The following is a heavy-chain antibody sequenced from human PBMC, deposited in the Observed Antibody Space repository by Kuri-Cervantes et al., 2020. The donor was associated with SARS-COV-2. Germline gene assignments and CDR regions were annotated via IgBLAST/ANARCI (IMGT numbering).Heavy chain of an antibody. CDR3: ARRICSSTSCYYYNWFDP. J-gene: IGHJ5*02. D-gene: IGHD2-2*01. CDR1: GGSISSYY. CDR2: IYTSGST. V-gene: IGHV4-4*07. Sequence: GSLRLSCTVSGGSISSYYWSWIRQPAGKGLEWIGRIYTSGSTNYNPSLKSRVTMSVDTSKNQFSLELSSVTAADTAVYYCARRICSSTSCYYYNWFDPWGQGTLVTVSS.